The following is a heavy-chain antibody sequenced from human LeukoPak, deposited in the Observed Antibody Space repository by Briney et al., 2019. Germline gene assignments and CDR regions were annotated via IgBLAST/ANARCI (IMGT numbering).Heavy chain of an antibody. CDR3: AKAWALTYLGGVDS. Sequence: AGGSLRLSCAASAFTFSSYAMAWVRQAPGKGLDWVSTLSGTGGNTYYADSVRGRFNNSRDNSNNTLYLQMNSLRAEDTAVYDCAKAWALTYLGGVDSWGQGTLVTVSS. J-gene: IGHJ4*02. CDR2: LSGTGGNT. CDR1: AFTFSSYA. D-gene: IGHD2-21*02. V-gene: IGHV3-23*01.